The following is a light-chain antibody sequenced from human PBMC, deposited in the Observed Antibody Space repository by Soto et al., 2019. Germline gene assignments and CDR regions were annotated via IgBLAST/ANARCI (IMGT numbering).Light chain of an antibody. CDR1: SSDVGGYNY. V-gene: IGLV2-8*01. J-gene: IGLJ2*01. Sequence: QSVLTQPPSASGSPGQSVTISCTGTSSDVGGYNYVSWYQQHPGKAPKLMIYEVSKRPSGVPDRFPGSKSGNPASLTVSGLQGEDGADYYCSSYAGSNNLVFGGGTKVTVL. CDR3: SSYAGSNNLV. CDR2: EVS.